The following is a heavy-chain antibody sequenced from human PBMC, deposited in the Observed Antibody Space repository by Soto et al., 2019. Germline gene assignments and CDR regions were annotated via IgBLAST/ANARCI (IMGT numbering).Heavy chain of an antibody. V-gene: IGHV3-9*01. D-gene: IGHD3-10*01. Sequence: GGSLRLSCAASGFTFDDYAMHWVRQAPGKGLEWVSGISWNSGSIGYADSVKGRFTISRDNAKNSLYLQMNRLRAEDTALYYCSKDILPDSYGSGSYYNYFDYWGQGTLVTVSS. CDR3: SKDILPDSYGSGSYYNYFDY. CDR2: ISWNSGSI. CDR1: GFTFDDYA. J-gene: IGHJ4*02.